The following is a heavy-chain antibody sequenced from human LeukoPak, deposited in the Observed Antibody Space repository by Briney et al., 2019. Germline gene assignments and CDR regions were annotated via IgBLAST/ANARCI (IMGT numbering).Heavy chain of an antibody. CDR3: ARGGGTYYYDSSGETLDY. J-gene: IGHJ4*02. Sequence: ASVKVSCKASGGTFSRFTISWVRQAPGQGFEWMGGIIPIFGTANYAQKFQGRVTITADESTSTAYMELSSLRSEDTAVYYCARGGGTYYYDSSGETLDYWGQETLVTVSS. CDR2: IIPIFGTA. CDR1: GGTFSRFT. V-gene: IGHV1-69*13. D-gene: IGHD3-22*01.